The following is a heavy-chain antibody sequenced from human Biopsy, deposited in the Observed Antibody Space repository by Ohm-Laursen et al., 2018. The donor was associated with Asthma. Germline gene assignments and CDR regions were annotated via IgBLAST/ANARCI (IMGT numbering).Heavy chain of an antibody. J-gene: IGHJ4*02. CDR2: IYSGGTS. CDR1: GFAVSRDH. CDR3: ARGDSSNWSHYYFDY. V-gene: IGHV3-53*01. Sequence: SLSLSCVASGFAVSRDHMFWVRQAPGKGLEWVSVIYSGGTSHTADSVRGRFTISRDYSKNTLYLQMHSLRAEDTAVYYCARGDSSNWSHYYFDYWGQGTLVTVSS. D-gene: IGHD3-22*01.